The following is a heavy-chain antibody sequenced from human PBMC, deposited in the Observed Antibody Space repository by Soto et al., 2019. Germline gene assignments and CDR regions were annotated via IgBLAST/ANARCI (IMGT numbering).Heavy chain of an antibody. CDR2: INHSGST. J-gene: IGHJ4*02. CDR3: ARDKITGLFDS. Sequence: QVQLQQWGAGLLKPPETLSLTCAVYGGSFSGYYWTWIRQPPGTGLEWIGEINHSGSTNYNPSLKSRVTISVDTSKHQFSLKLTSVTAADTAVYYCARDKITGLFDSWGQGTLVTVSS. D-gene: IGHD2-8*02. CDR1: GGSFSGYY. V-gene: IGHV4-34*01.